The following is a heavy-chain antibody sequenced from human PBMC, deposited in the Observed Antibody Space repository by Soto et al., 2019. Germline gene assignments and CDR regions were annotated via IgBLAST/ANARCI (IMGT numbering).Heavy chain of an antibody. D-gene: IGHD3-10*01. J-gene: IGHJ6*02. V-gene: IGHV1-18*04. Sequence: QVQLVQSGAEVKKPGASVKVSCKASGYTFTSYGISWVRQAPGQGLEWMGWISTYNGNTNYAQKHQGRVTMTIDTATSTAYMELRSLRSDDTAVYYCARDGQTTMVRGVRGGSYNYYGMDVWGQGTTVTVSS. CDR3: ARDGQTTMVRGVRGGSYNYYGMDV. CDR2: ISTYNGNT. CDR1: GYTFTSYG.